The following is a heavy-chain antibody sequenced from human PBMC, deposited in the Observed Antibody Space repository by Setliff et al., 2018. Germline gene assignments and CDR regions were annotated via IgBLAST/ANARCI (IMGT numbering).Heavy chain of an antibody. CDR2: IWDDGGNK. Sequence: LRLSCAASGFTFGDYYISWIRQAPGKGLEWVAVIWDDGGNKYHADSVKGRFTISRDNSKNTLYLQMNSLRPEDTAVYYCARTCSGSGCYAGLESWGQGTPVTVSS. J-gene: IGHJ4*02. V-gene: IGHV3-30-3*01. CDR3: ARTCSGSGCYAGLES. CDR1: GFTFGDYY. D-gene: IGHD2-15*01.